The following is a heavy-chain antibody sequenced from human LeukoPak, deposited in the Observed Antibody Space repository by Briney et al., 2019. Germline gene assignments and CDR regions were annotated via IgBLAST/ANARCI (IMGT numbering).Heavy chain of an antibody. Sequence: ASVKVSCKASGYTFTGYYMHWVRQAPGQGLEWMGWINPNSGGTNYAQKFQGRVTMTRDTSISTAYMELSRLKSEDTAVYYCAALTIFGVVIPFDYWGQGTLVTVSS. J-gene: IGHJ4*02. V-gene: IGHV1-2*02. CDR3: AALTIFGVVIPFDY. CDR2: INPNSGGT. D-gene: IGHD3-3*01. CDR1: GYTFTGYY.